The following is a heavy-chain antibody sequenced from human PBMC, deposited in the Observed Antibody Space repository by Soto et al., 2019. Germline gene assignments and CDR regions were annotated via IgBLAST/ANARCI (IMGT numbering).Heavy chain of an antibody. CDR1: GFTFSSYW. CDR3: ARDQPENYYYYYMDV. CDR2: INSDGSST. Sequence: QPGGSLRLSCAASGFTFSSYWMHWVRQAPGKGLVWVSRINSDGSSTSYADSVKGRFTISRDNAKNTLYLQMNSLRAEDTAVYYCARDQPENYYYYYMDVWGKGTTVTVSS. J-gene: IGHJ6*03. V-gene: IGHV3-74*01.